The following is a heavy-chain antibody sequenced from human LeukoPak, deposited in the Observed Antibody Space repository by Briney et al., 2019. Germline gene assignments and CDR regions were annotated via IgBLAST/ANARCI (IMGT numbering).Heavy chain of an antibody. D-gene: IGHD3-9*01. Sequence: GGTLRLSCAASGFTFSSYSMNWVRQAPGKGLEWVSCISSSSSYIYYADSVKGRFTISRDNSKNSLYLQMNSLRAEDTAVYYCARVSGLPYFDWLLGREYIDYWGQGTLVTVSS. CDR3: ARVSGLPYFDWLLGREYIDY. CDR2: ISSSSSYI. CDR1: GFTFSSYS. V-gene: IGHV3-21*04. J-gene: IGHJ4*02.